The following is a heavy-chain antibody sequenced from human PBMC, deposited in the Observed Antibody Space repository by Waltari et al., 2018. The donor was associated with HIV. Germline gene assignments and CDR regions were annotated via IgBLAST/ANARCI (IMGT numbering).Heavy chain of an antibody. CDR1: GFNFRSNR. CDR3: VRSTSAGSYEPFDQ. Sequence: EVQLAASGRGLVKPGGSLSLPCAASGFNFRSNRMNWVRQAPGEGLEWVSSISSGGSYIYYADSFRGRFTISRDNAKNLLSLQMNSLGVEDTGLYYCVRSTSAGSYEPFDQWGRGILVTVSS. J-gene: IGHJ4*02. V-gene: IGHV3-21*03. CDR2: ISSGGSYI. D-gene: IGHD6-13*01.